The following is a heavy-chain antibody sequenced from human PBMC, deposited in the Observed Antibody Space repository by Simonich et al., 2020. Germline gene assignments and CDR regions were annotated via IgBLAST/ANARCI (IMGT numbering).Heavy chain of an antibody. V-gene: IGHV4-38-2*01. Sequence: QVQLQESGPGLVKPSETLSLTCAVSGYSIRSGYYWGWIRQPPGKGLVWFGSIYHSGSTNYHPALKRRVTISVDTSKNQFSLKLSSVTAADTAVYYCARVGYSNYYYYGMDVWGQGTTVTVSS. CDR3: ARVGYSNYYYYGMDV. D-gene: IGHD6-13*01. CDR2: IYHSGST. CDR1: GYSIRSGYY. J-gene: IGHJ6*02.